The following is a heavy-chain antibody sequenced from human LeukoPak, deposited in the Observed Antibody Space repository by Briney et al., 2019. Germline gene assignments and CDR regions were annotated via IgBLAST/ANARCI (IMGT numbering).Heavy chain of an antibody. D-gene: IGHD1-26*01. CDR1: GFTFSSYA. CDR3: AKCAIVGATTGVGIRYYFDY. V-gene: IGHV3-23*01. Sequence: GGSLRLSCAASGFTFSSYAMSWVRQAPGKGLEWVSAISGSGGSTYYADSVKGRFTISRDNSKNTLYLQMNSLRAEDTAVYYCAKCAIVGATTGVGIRYYFDYWGQGTLVTVSS. CDR2: ISGSGGST. J-gene: IGHJ4*02.